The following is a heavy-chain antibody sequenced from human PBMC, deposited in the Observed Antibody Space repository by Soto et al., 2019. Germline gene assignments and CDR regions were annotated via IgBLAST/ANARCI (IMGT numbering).Heavy chain of an antibody. CDR1: GGSVSSSSYY. V-gene: IGHV4-39*01. Sequence: QLQVQESGPGLVKPSETLSLTCTVSGGSVSSSSYYWGWIRQPPGEELEWIGSIYYSGSTCYNPSLKSRVTISVDTSKNQFSLKLSSVTAADTAVYYCARQDYYDSSGYYGEVDWFDPWGQGTLVTVSS. J-gene: IGHJ5*02. D-gene: IGHD3-22*01. CDR3: ARQDYYDSSGYYGEVDWFDP. CDR2: IYYSGST.